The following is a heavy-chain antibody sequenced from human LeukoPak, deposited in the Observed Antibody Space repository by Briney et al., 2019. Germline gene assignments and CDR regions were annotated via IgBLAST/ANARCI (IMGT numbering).Heavy chain of an antibody. CDR1: GYTFINYG. CDR3: ARVSVGTHSDY. D-gene: IGHD2-21*02. J-gene: IGHJ4*02. V-gene: IGHV1-18*01. Sequence: ASVTVSCTASGYTFINYGFNWVRQAPGQGLEWMGWISTYNGNTNYAQKLQGRVTMTTDTSTKTAYMELRSLRSDDTAVYYCARVSVGTHSDYWGQGTLVTVSS. CDR2: ISTYNGNT.